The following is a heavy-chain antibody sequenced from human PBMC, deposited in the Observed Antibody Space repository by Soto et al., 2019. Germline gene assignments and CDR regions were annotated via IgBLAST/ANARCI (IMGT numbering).Heavy chain of an antibody. J-gene: IGHJ3*02. CDR1: GGSINTYY. CDR2: IYYSGST. V-gene: IGHV4-59*01. D-gene: IGHD3-16*01. CDR3: ARDAGGRGNGAFDI. Sequence: SETLSLTCTVYGGSINTYYWSWMRQPPGKGLEWIGYIYYSGSTNSNPSLKSRVTISEDTSKNQLSLKLSSVTAADTAVYYCARDAGGRGNGAFDIWGQGTMVTVSS.